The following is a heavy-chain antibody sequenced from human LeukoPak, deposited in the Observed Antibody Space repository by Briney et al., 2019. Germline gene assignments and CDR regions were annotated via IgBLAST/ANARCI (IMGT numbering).Heavy chain of an antibody. CDR1: GGSFSGYY. Sequence: SETLSLTCAVYGGSFSGYYWSWIRQPPGKGLEWIGYIYYSGSTNYNPSLKSRVTISVDTSKNQFSLKLSSVTAADTAVYYCARVEMATTLYYYYYYYMDVWGKGTTVTVSS. CDR2: IYYSGST. V-gene: IGHV4-59*01. D-gene: IGHD5-24*01. CDR3: ARVEMATTLYYYYYYYMDV. J-gene: IGHJ6*03.